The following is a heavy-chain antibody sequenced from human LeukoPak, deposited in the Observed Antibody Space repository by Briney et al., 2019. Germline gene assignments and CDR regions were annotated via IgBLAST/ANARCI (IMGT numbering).Heavy chain of an antibody. D-gene: IGHD6-19*01. CDR1: GFTFSSYG. V-gene: IGHV3-30*02. J-gene: IGHJ4*02. Sequence: PGGSLRLSCAASGFTFSSYGMHWVRQAPGKGLEWVAFIRYDGSNKYYADSVKGRFTISRDNSKNTLYLQMNSLRAEDTAVYYCAKDLGSGWYNAYFDYWGQGTLVTVSS. CDR2: IRYDGSNK. CDR3: AKDLGSGWYNAYFDY.